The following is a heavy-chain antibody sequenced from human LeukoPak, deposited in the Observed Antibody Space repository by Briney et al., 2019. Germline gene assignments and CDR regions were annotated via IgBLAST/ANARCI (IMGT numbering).Heavy chain of an antibody. V-gene: IGHV5-51*01. D-gene: IGHD3-3*01. CDR2: IYPGDSDT. CDR3: ARCMSPYYDFGSGYCDWFDP. Sequence: GESLKTSCKGSGYSFTSYWIGWVRQMPGKGLEWMGIIYPGDSDTRYSPSFQGQVTISADKSISTAYLQWISLKASDTAMYYCARCMSPYYDFGSGYCDWFDPWGQGTLVTVSS. J-gene: IGHJ5*02. CDR1: GYSFTSYW.